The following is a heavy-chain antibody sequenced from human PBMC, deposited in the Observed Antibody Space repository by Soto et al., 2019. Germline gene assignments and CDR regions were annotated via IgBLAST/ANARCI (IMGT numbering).Heavy chain of an antibody. CDR2: IWYDGSNK. V-gene: IGHV3-33*01. Sequence: QVQLVESGGGVVQPRRSLRLSCAASGFTFSSYGMHWVRQAPGKGLEWVAVIWYDGSNKYYADSVKGRFTISRDNSKNTLYLQMNSLRAEDTAVYYCARDPSSSSDTGYNWFDPWGQGTLVTVSS. J-gene: IGHJ5*02. CDR1: GFTFSSYG. CDR3: ARDPSSSSDTGYNWFDP. D-gene: IGHD6-6*01.